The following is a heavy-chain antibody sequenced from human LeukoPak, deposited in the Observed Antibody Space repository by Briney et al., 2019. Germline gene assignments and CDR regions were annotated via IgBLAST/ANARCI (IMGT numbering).Heavy chain of an antibody. J-gene: IGHJ5*02. Sequence: SETLSLTCAVSGYSISSGYYWGWIRQPPGKGLEWIGSIYHSGNTNYNPSLKSRVTISVDTSKNQFSLKLSSVTAADTAVYYCAALPDCSSTSCYGFDPWGQGTLVTVSS. D-gene: IGHD2-2*01. CDR1: GYSISSGYY. CDR3: AALPDCSSTSCYGFDP. V-gene: IGHV4-38-2*01. CDR2: IYHSGNT.